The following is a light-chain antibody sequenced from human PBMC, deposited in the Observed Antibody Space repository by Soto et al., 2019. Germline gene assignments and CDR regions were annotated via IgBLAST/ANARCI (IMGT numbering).Light chain of an antibody. J-gene: IGKJ3*01. V-gene: IGKV3-20*01. Sequence: IVLTQSPGTLSLSPGERATLSCRASQGVSSNSLAWYQQKPGQAPRLLIYGASSRATGIPDRFSASGSGTDFTLTVNRLEPEDFAVYYCQQYGNSHRFTFGPGTKVEI. CDR1: QGVSSNS. CDR3: QQYGNSHRFT. CDR2: GAS.